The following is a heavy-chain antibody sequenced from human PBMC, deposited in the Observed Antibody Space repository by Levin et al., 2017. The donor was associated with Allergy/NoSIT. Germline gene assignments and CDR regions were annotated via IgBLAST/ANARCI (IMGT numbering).Heavy chain of an antibody. CDR2: ISSSSSYI. CDR3: ASVSGSHPIPI. V-gene: IGHV3-21*01. CDR1: GFTFSSYS. J-gene: IGHJ3*02. D-gene: IGHD1-26*01. Sequence: LSLTCAASGFTFSSYSMNWVRQAPGKGLEWVSSISSSSSYIYYADSVKGRFTISRDNAKNSLYLQMNSLRAEDTAVYYCASVSGSHPIPIWGQGTMVTVSS.